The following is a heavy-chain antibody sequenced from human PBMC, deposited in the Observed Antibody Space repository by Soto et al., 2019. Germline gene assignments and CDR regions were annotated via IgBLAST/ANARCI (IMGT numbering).Heavy chain of an antibody. J-gene: IGHJ4*02. D-gene: IGHD3-3*01. CDR1: GGSISSYY. V-gene: IGHV4-59*01. CDR3: AKGYYDFWSGYDLDY. CDR2: IYYSGST. Sequence: SETLSLTCTVSGGSISSYYWSWIRQPPGKGLEWIGYIYYSGSTNYNPSLKSRVTISVDTSKNQFSLKLSSVTAEDTAVYYCAKGYYDFWSGYDLDYWGQGTLVTVSS.